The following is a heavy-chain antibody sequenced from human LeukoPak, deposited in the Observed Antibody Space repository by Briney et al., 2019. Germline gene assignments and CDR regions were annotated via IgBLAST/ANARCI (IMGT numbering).Heavy chain of an antibody. V-gene: IGHV4-61*02. Sequence: SETLSLTCTVSGGSITSTSYYWTWIRRPAGKGLEWIGRLYTSGSTSYNPSLKSRVTLSVGTSKNQFSLKLTSVTAADTAMYYCAREGGDSGWFSYYGLDVWGQGTTVTVSS. CDR3: AREGGDSGWFSYYGLDV. CDR2: LYTSGST. CDR1: GGSITSTSYY. J-gene: IGHJ6*02. D-gene: IGHD6-19*01.